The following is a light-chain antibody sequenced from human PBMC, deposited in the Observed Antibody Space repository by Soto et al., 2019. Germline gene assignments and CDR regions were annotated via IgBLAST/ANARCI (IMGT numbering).Light chain of an antibody. V-gene: IGKV1-39*01. Sequence: DIQMTQSPSSLSASVGDRVTITCRASQSISSYLNWYQQKPGKAPKVLIYAASSLQSGVPSRFRGIGSGTDFTLSISSLQPEDFATYYCQQSYSGPLTFGGGTKVEIK. CDR1: QSISSY. J-gene: IGKJ4*01. CDR3: QQSYSGPLT. CDR2: AAS.